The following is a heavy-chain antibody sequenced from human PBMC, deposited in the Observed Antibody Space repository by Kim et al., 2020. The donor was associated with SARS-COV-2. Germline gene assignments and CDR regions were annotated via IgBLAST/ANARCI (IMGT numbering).Heavy chain of an antibody. CDR2: ISTNSRYT. D-gene: IGHD6-25*01. Sequence: GGSLRLSCVVSGFTFSDYYMSWIRHTPGTGLEWIAYISTNSRYTVYADSVKGRFTISRDNAKNSLHLQINSLRAEDTALYYCARHTAGKSISAAGPDYWGQATHVAVSS. J-gene: IGHJ4*02. CDR1: GFTFSDYY. CDR3: ARHTAGKSISAAGPDY. V-gene: IGHV3-11*06.